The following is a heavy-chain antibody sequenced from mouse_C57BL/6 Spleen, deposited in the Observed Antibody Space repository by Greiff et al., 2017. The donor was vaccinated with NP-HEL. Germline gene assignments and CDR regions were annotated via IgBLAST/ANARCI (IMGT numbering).Heavy chain of an antibody. D-gene: IGHD2-4*01. V-gene: IGHV1-82*01. CDR1: GYAFSSSW. J-gene: IGHJ2*01. CDR2: IYPGDGDT. Sequence: VQLQQSGPELVKPGASVKISCKASGYAFSSSWMNWVKQRPGKGLEWIGRIYPGDGDTNYNGKFKGKATLTADKSSSTAYMQLSSLTSEDSAVYFCAFYYDYGYYFDYWGQGTTLTVSS. CDR3: AFYYDYGYYFDY.